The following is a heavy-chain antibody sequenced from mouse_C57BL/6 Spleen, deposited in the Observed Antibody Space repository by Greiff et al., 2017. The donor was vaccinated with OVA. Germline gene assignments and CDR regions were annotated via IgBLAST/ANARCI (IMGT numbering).Heavy chain of an antibody. CDR3: ARIYSNPYWYFDV. V-gene: IGHV3-6*01. CDR2: ISYDGSN. CDR1: GYSITSGYY. D-gene: IGHD2-5*01. Sequence: EVQLQESGPGLVKPSQSLSLTCSVTGYSITSGYYWNWIRQFPGNKLEWMGYISYDGSNNYNPSLKNRISITRDTSKNQFFLKLNSVTTEDTATYYCARIYSNPYWYFDVWGTGTTVTVSS. J-gene: IGHJ1*03.